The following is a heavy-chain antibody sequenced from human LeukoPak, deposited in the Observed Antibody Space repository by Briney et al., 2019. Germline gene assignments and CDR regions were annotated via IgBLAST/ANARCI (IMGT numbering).Heavy chain of an antibody. CDR1: GYTFTSYG. V-gene: IGHV1-18*01. J-gene: IGHJ6*03. CDR3: ARTNIVVVPVITARIYYYYMDV. D-gene: IGHD2-2*01. CDR2: ISAYNGDT. Sequence: GASVKVSCKASGYTFTSYGISWVRQAPGQGLEWMGWISAYNGDTNYAQKLQGRVTMTTDTSTSTAYMELRSLRSDDTAVYYCARTNIVVVPVITARIYYYYMDVWGKGTTVTVSS.